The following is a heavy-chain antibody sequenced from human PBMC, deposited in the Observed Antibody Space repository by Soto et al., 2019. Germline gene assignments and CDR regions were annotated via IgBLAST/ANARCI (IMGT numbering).Heavy chain of an antibody. Sequence: GGSLRLSCAASGFTVSSNYMSWVRQAPGKGLEWVSVIYSGGSTYYADSVKGRFTISRDNSKNTLYLQMNSLRAEDTAVYYCARERYYYGSGPYFDYWGQAPLVTLSS. CDR1: GFTVSSNY. J-gene: IGHJ4*02. CDR2: IYSGGST. V-gene: IGHV3-66*01. CDR3: ARERYYYGSGPYFDY. D-gene: IGHD3-10*01.